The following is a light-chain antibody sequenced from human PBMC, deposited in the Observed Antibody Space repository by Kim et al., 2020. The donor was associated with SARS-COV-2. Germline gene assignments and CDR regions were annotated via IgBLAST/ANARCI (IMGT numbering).Light chain of an antibody. CDR1: QPITKDF. CDR3: QRYGGPPPYI. J-gene: IGKJ2*01. V-gene: IGKV3-20*01. Sequence: HGDRATLSGSASQPITKDFFAWYQLTPGQPPRLLIYRASVRASDVPVRFSGSGYSTDFTHTIKSLEPEDLAGNYCQRYGGPPPYIVGQGTKLEI. CDR2: RAS.